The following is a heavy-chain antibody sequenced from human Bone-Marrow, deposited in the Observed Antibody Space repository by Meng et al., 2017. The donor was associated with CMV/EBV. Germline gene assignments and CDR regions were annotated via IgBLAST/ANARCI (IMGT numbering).Heavy chain of an antibody. J-gene: IGHJ4*02. CDR2: IYSGGST. CDR3: ASLSDDYFTPIDY. D-gene: IGHD2/OR15-2a*01. CDR1: GFTFSSYA. Sequence: GGSLRLPCAASGFTFSSYAMSWVRQAPGKGLEWVSVIYSGGSTNYADTVKGRFTISRDNSKKTLYLQMNSLRAEDTAVYYCASLSDDYFTPIDYWGQGTLVTVSS. V-gene: IGHV3-23*03.